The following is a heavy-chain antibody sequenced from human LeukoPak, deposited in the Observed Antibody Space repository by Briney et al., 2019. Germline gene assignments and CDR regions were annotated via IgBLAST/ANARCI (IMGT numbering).Heavy chain of an antibody. CDR1: GFTFSSYW. J-gene: IGHJ4*02. Sequence: GGSLRLSCAASGFTFSSYWMNWARQAPGKGLEWVSGISGSGDNTYYADSVKGRYTISRDNSKNTLYVQVNSLGTEDTAAYYCAKGSYYDSSGSFYFDYWGQGTLVTVSS. CDR3: AKGSYYDSSGSFYFDY. V-gene: IGHV3-23*01. D-gene: IGHD3-22*01. CDR2: ISGSGDNT.